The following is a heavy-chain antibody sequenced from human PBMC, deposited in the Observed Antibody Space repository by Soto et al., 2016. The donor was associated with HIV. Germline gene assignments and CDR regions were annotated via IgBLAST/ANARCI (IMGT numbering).Heavy chain of an antibody. V-gene: IGHV1-8*02. Sequence: QVQLVQSGAEVNEPGASVKVSCKASGYTFSNYDINWLRQATGQGLEWMGWMNPNSGNTGFAQKFQGRLTITRNSSITTAYMELSSLRSEDTAVYYCARGTYYGSGSRLFDPWGQGTLVTVSS. J-gene: IGHJ5*02. D-gene: IGHD3-10*01. CDR2: MNPNSGNT. CDR3: ARGTYYGSGSRLFDP. CDR1: GYTFSNYD.